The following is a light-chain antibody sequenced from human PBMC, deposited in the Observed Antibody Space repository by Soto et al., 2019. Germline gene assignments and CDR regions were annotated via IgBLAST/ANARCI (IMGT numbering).Light chain of an antibody. J-gene: IGKJ5*01. Sequence: EIVFPHAPGTLSFSPRERATLSCRASQSVTNSYLAWYQQKPAQAPRFLIYGASSRATGVPDRFSGSGSGTDFTLTISSLEPEDFALYFCQQYGSSPITFGQGTRLEIK. CDR3: QQYGSSPIT. CDR2: GAS. V-gene: IGKV3-20*01. CDR1: QSVTNSY.